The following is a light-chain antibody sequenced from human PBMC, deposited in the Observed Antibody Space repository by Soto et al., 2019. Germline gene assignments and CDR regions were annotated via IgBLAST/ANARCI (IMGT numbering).Light chain of an antibody. CDR1: SSDVGGYNY. J-gene: IGLJ1*01. V-gene: IGLV2-14*03. Sequence: QSVLTQPASVSGSPGQAITISCTGTSSDVGGYNYVSWYQHHPGKAPKLMIYDVSNRRSGVSNRFSGSKSGNTASLIISGLQAEDEADYYCSSYTSSSTLSTYVFGTG. CDR2: DVS. CDR3: SSYTSSSTLSTYV.